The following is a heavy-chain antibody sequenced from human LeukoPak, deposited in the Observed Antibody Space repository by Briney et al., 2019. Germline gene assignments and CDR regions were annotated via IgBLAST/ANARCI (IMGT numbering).Heavy chain of an antibody. J-gene: IGHJ4*02. Sequence: GGSLRLSCAASGYTLSRYWMHWARQGPGKGLVWVSRINEDGSSTSYAESVRGRFTISRDNAKNTLYLQMNSLRAEDAAAYYCTTDTFGARDSWGQGTLVTVSS. D-gene: IGHD3-10*01. CDR3: TTDTFGARDS. CDR1: GYTLSRYW. CDR2: INEDGSST. V-gene: IGHV3-74*01.